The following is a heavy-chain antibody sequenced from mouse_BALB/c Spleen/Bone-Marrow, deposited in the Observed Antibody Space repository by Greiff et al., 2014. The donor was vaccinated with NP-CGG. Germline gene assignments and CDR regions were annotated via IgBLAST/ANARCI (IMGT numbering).Heavy chain of an antibody. J-gene: IGHJ3*01. CDR2: ISNGGGSI. CDR3: ASHYYDSSPFAY. D-gene: IGHD1-1*01. CDR1: GFTFSSYI. Sequence: EVQRVESGGGLVQPGGSLKLSCAASGFTFSSYIMSWVRQTPEKRLEWVAYISNGGGSIYYPDTVKGRFTISRDNDKNTLYLQMSSLKSEDTAMYYCASHYYDSSPFAYWGQGTLVTVSA. V-gene: IGHV5-12-2*01.